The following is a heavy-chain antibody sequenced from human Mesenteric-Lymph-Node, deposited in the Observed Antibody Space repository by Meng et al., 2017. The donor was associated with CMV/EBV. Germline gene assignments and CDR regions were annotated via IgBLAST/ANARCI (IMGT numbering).Heavy chain of an antibody. CDR3: AKDLWGRGAALGAYYFDY. V-gene: IGHV3-23*03. J-gene: IGHJ4*02. Sequence: GESLKISCAASGFTFDSYAMSWVRQAPGKGLEWVSIIYSGGSGTYYADSVKGRFTISRDNSKNTLYLQMNSLRAEDTAVYYCAKDLWGRGAALGAYYFDYWGQGTLVTVSS. CDR2: IYSGGSGT. CDR1: GFTFDSYA. D-gene: IGHD6-6*01.